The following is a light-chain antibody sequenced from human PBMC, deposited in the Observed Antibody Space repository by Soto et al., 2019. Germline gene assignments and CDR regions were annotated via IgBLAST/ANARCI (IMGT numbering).Light chain of an antibody. CDR1: SSDVGGYNY. V-gene: IGLV2-14*01. CDR3: SSYTSSSTLYV. J-gene: IGLJ1*01. Sequence: QSALTQPASVSGSPGQSITISCTGTSSDVGGYNYVSWYQQHPGKAPKLMIYEVSNRPSGVSNRFSGSKSGNTACLTNSGLQAEDEADYYCSSYTSSSTLYVFGTGTKLTVL. CDR2: EVS.